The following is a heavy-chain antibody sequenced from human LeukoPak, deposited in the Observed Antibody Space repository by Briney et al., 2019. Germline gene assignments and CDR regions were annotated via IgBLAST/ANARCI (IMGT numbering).Heavy chain of an antibody. Sequence: GGSLRLSCAASGFTSSSYWMHWVRRAPGKGLVWVSRINSDGSSTSYADSVKGRFTISRDNAKNTLYLQMNSLRAEDTAVYYCASIGSGSSIYWGQGTLVTVSS. CDR2: INSDGSST. CDR1: GFTSSSYW. V-gene: IGHV3-74*01. D-gene: IGHD3-10*01. CDR3: ASIGSGSSIY. J-gene: IGHJ4*02.